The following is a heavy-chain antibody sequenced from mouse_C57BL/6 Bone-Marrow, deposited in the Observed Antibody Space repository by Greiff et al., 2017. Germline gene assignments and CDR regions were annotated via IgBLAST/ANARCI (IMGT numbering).Heavy chain of an antibody. D-gene: IGHD3-3*01. CDR1: GFTFSSYG. V-gene: IGHV5-6*01. CDR3: ARRGTSWYFDV. CDR2: ISSGGSYT. J-gene: IGHJ1*03. Sequence: EVQRVESGGDLVKPGGSLNLSCAASGFTFSSYGMSWVRQTPDKRLEWVATISSGGSYTYYPDSVKGRFTISRDNAKNTLYLQMSSLKSGDTAMYYCARRGTSWYFDVWGTGTTVTVSS.